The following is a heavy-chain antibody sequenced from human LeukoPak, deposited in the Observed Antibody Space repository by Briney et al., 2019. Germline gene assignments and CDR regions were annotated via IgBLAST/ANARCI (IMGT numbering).Heavy chain of an antibody. CDR2: INPNSGGP. CDR3: TRALGSDY. Sequence: ASVNVSCKASGYTFTDYYMNWVRQAPGQGLEWMGWINPNSGGPNYAQKFQGRVTITRDTSISTAYMELSSLYSDDTAMYYCTRALGSDYWGQGTLVSVSS. D-gene: IGHD1-26*01. CDR1: GYTFTDYY. V-gene: IGHV1-2*02. J-gene: IGHJ4*02.